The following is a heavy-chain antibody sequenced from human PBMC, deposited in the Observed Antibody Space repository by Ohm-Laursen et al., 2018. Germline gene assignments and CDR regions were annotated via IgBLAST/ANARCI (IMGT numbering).Heavy chain of an antibody. J-gene: IGHJ4*02. Sequence: SLRLSCAASGFTFSSYEMNWVRQSSGKGLEWLSYISGSGGTVYYADFVKGRFTISRDNAKNSLFLQINSLRVEDTAVYYCARRFDLPYSEHRLFDYWGQGTLVTVSS. D-gene: IGHD3-9*01. CDR3: ARRFDLPYSEHRLFDY. CDR1: GFTFSSYE. CDR2: ISGSGGTV. V-gene: IGHV3-48*03.